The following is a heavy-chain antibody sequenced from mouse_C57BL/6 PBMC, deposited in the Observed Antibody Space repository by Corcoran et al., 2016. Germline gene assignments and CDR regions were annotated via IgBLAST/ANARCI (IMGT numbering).Heavy chain of an antibody. Sequence: EVQLQQSGPELVKPGASVKISCKASGYTFTDYYMNWVKQSHGKSLEWIGDINPNNGGTSYNQKFKGKATLTVDKSSSTAYMELRSLTSEDSAVYYCARWSSKGYFDVWGTGTTVTVSS. CDR2: INPNNGGT. CDR1: GYTFTDYY. J-gene: IGHJ1*03. V-gene: IGHV1-26*01. D-gene: IGHD1-1*01. CDR3: ARWSSKGYFDV.